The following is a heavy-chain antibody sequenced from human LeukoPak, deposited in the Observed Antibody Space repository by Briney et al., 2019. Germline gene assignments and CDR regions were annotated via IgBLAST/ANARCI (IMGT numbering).Heavy chain of an antibody. Sequence: PGGSLRLSCAVSGFSVNNNYLSWVRQAPGKGLEWVSVIYGGSNNTHYADSVEGRFTISRDNSKNTVYLQLNNLRVEDTAVYYCARYHTALNYWGQGTLVTASS. CDR2: IYGGSNNT. J-gene: IGHJ4*02. V-gene: IGHV3-53*01. CDR3: ARYHTALNY. CDR1: GFSVNNNY. D-gene: IGHD5-18*01.